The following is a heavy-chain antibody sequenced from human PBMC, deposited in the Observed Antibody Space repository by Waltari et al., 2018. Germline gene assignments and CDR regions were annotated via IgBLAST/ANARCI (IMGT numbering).Heavy chain of an antibody. D-gene: IGHD6-19*01. V-gene: IGHV1-69*01. CDR3: ARGLSSSGWYREGCYFDY. Sequence: QVQLVQSGAEVKKPGSSVKVSCKASGGTFSSYAISWVRQAPGQGLEWMGGIIPIFGTANYAQKFQGRVTITADESTSTAYMELSSLRSEDTAVYYCARGLSSSGWYREGCYFDYWGQGTLVIVSS. CDR1: GGTFSSYA. CDR2: IIPIFGTA. J-gene: IGHJ4*02.